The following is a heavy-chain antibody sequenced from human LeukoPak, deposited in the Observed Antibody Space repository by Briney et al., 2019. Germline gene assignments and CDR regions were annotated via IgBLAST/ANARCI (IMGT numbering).Heavy chain of an antibody. D-gene: IGHD6-6*01. Sequence: GGSLRLSCAASGFTFSSYRMNWVRQAPGEGLEWVSSISSSGIYIYYVDSVKGRFTISRDNAKNSLYLQMNSLRAEDTAVYYCARDGQYSSTDYYMDVWGKGTTVTVSS. CDR3: ARDGQYSSTDYYMDV. CDR1: GFTFSSYR. J-gene: IGHJ6*03. V-gene: IGHV3-21*01. CDR2: ISSSGIYI.